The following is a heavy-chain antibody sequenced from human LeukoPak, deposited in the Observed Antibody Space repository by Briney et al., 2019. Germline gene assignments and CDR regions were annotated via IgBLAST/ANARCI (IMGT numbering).Heavy chain of an antibody. CDR3: AREPLPIAAAVSGWFDP. D-gene: IGHD6-13*01. CDR2: INPNSGDT. CDR1: GYTFTGYY. V-gene: IGHV1-2*02. J-gene: IGHJ5*02. Sequence: GASVKVSCKASGYTFTGYYMHWVRQAPGQGLEWMGWINPNSGDTNYAQKFQGRVTMTRDTSISTAYMELSRLRSDDTAVYYCAREPLPIAAAVSGWFDPWGQGTLVTVSS.